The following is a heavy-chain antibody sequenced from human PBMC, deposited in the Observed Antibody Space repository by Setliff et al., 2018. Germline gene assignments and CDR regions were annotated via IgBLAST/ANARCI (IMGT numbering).Heavy chain of an antibody. J-gene: IGHJ6*03. Sequence: GASVKVSCKASGGTFSTYAISWVRQAPGQGLEWMGGIISMFGTTNYAQKFQGRVTITTDKSTSTAYMELSSLRSEDTAIYYCVRGDFYYYFYMDVWGKGTTVTVSS. CDR1: GGTFSTYA. CDR2: IISMFGTT. V-gene: IGHV1-69*05. CDR3: VRGDFYYYFYMDV.